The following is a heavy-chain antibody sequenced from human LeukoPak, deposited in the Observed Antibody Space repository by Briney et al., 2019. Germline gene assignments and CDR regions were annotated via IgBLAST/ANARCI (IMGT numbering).Heavy chain of an antibody. V-gene: IGHV3-48*01. J-gene: IGHJ6*02. CDR2: ISGSSSTI. Sequence: PGGSLRLSCAASGFTFSSYSMNWVRQAPGKGLEWVSYISGSSSTIYYADSVKGRFTISRDNAKNSLYLQMNSLRAEDTAVYYCAREFEELLPTTYYYYGMDVWGQGTTVTVSS. D-gene: IGHD2-15*01. CDR3: AREFEELLPTTYYYYGMDV. CDR1: GFTFSSYS.